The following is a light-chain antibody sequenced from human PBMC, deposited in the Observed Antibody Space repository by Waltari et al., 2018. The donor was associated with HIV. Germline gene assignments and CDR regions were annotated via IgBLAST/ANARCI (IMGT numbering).Light chain of an antibody. J-gene: IGLJ2*01. CDR1: NIGSQN. CDR2: DDS. V-gene: IGLV3-21*02. Sequence: SYVLTQPPSLSVAPRQTASLTFRGNNIGSQNLHLYQQQPGPAPVLVDYDDSHRRPGQATGLDVYDDSDRPAGIPERFSGCNSGNTATLTISRGEGGDEADFYCTVWDHTSDHPAVFGGGTK. CDR3: TVWDHTSDHPAV.